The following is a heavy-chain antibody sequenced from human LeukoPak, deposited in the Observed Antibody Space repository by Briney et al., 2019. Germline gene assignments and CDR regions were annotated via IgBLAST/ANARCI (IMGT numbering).Heavy chain of an antibody. CDR1: GDSXNTYF. D-gene: IGHD4-17*01. V-gene: IGHV4-59*01. CDR2: IYYTGTX. CDR3: ASKSTDHGELRFDY. Sequence: SETLSLTCTLSGDSXNTYFWSWIRQSPGKGLXXXXXIYYTGTXXXXXXXXXXXXXXXXTSXNQFPLKGNSVTAADTGVYYCASKSTDHGELRFDYWGQGTLVTVSS. J-gene: IGHJ4*02.